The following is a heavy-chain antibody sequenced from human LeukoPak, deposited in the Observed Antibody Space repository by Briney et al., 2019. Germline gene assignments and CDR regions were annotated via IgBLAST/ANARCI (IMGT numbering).Heavy chain of an antibody. J-gene: IGHJ3*02. Sequence: GASVKVSFKASGYTFTIYGISWVRQAPGQGLEWMGWISAYNGNTNYAQKLQGRVTMTTDTSTSTAYMEPRSLRSDDTAVYYCARDGPLHVAFDIWGQGTMVTVSS. CDR3: ARDGPLHVAFDI. CDR1: GYTFTIYG. V-gene: IGHV1-18*01. D-gene: IGHD3/OR15-3a*01. CDR2: ISAYNGNT.